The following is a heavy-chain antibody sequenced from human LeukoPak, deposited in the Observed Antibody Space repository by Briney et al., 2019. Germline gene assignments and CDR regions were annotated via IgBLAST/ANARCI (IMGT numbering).Heavy chain of an antibody. J-gene: IGHJ4*02. CDR3: AKGGVLLWFGGNDY. CDR2: ISGSGGST. V-gene: IGHV3-23*01. Sequence: PGGSLRLSCAASGFTFSSYAMSWARQAPGKGLEWVSAISGSGGSTYYADSVKGRFTISRDNSKNTLYLQMNSLRAEDTAVYYCAKGGVLLWFGGNDYWGQGTLVTVSS. D-gene: IGHD3-10*01. CDR1: GFTFSSYA.